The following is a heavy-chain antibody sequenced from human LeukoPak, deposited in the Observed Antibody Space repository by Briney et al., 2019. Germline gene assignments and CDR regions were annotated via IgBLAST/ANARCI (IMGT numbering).Heavy chain of an antibody. CDR3: AKASGSGNSLES. V-gene: IGHV3-43*01. CDR2: ISWHGEST. D-gene: IGHD3-10*01. CDR1: GFTFDDYS. J-gene: IGHJ4*02. Sequence: GGSLRLPCAASGFTFDDYSMHWVRQAPGKGLEWVSLISWHGESTYYGDSLKGRFTISRDNNKNSLYLQMNSLRTEDTALYYCAKASGSGNSLESWGQGTLVTVSS.